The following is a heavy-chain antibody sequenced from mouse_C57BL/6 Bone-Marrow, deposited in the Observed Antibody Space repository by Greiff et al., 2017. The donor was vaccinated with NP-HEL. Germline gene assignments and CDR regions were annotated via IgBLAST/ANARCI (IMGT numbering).Heavy chain of an antibody. CDR2: IDPETGGT. CDR1: GYTFTDYE. D-gene: IGHD1-1*01. Sequence: SGAELVRPGASVTLSCKASGYTFTDYEMHWVKQTPVHGLEWIGAIDPETGGTAYNQKFKGKAILTADKSSSTAYMELRSLTSEDSAVYYCTRYHYYGSSPWYFDVWGTGTTVTVSS. CDR3: TRYHYYGSSPWYFDV. V-gene: IGHV1-15*01. J-gene: IGHJ1*03.